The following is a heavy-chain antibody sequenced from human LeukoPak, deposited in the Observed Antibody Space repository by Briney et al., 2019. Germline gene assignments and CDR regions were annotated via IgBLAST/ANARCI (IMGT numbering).Heavy chain of an antibody. CDR2: IYYSGST. J-gene: IGHJ4*02. Sequence: SETLSLTCTVSGGPISSYYWSWIRQPPGKALEWIGYIYYSGSTNYNPSLKSRVTISVDTSKNQFSLKLSSVTAADTAVYYCARQGQRTYYFDYWGQGTLVTVSS. CDR1: GGPISSYY. D-gene: IGHD3-16*01. CDR3: ARQGQRTYYFDY. V-gene: IGHV4-59*08.